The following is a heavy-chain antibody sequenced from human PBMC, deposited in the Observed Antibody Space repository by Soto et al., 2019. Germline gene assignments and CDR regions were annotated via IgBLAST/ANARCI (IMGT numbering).Heavy chain of an antibody. CDR3: ARSIVVLTALAY. V-gene: IGHV1-3*01. D-gene: IGHD2-21*02. J-gene: IGHJ4*02. CDR1: GYTFTSYA. CDR2: INAGNGNT. Sequence: ASVKVSCKASGYTFTSYAMHWVRQAPGQRLEWMGWINAGNGNTKYSQKFQGRVTITGDTSASTAYMELSSLRSEDTAVYYCARSIVVLTALAYWGQGTLVTVSS.